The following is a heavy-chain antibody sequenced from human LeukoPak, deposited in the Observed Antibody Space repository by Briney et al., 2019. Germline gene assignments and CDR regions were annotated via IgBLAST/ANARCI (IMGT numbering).Heavy chain of an antibody. CDR2: INHSGST. CDR1: GGSFSGYY. D-gene: IGHD3-10*01. CDR3: ARQRGGLWFGAFDY. V-gene: IGHV4-34*01. Sequence: SETLPLTCAVYGGSFSGYYWSWIRQPPGKGLEWIGEINHSGSTNYNPSLKSRVTISVDTSKNQFSLKLSSVTAADTAVYYCARQRGGLWFGAFDYWGQGTLVTVSS. J-gene: IGHJ4*02.